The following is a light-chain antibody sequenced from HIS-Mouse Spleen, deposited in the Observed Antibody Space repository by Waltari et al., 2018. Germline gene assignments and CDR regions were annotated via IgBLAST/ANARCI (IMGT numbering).Light chain of an antibody. V-gene: IGLV2-23*01. CDR2: EGS. J-gene: IGLJ3*02. CDR1: RSDVGRYNL. CDR3: CSYAGSSTWV. Sequence: QSALTQPASVSGSPGQSITTSCTGTRSDVGRYNLVPWYQQHPGKAPKPMIYEGSKRPSGVSNRFSGSKSGNTASLTISGLQAEDEADYYCCSYAGSSTWVFGGGTKLTVL.